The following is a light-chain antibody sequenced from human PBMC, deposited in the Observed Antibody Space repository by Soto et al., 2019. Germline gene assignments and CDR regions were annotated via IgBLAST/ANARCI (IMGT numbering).Light chain of an antibody. CDR2: AAS. V-gene: IGKV1-39*01. Sequence: QLTQSPSSLYASVGDRVTITCRASQSIRSFLNWYQQKPGKAPKLLIYAASSLQSGVPSRFSGSGSGTGFTLTITSLQPEDSATYHCQQSYITPLTFGQGTRLEIK. CDR3: QQSYITPLT. CDR1: QSIRSF. J-gene: IGKJ5*01.